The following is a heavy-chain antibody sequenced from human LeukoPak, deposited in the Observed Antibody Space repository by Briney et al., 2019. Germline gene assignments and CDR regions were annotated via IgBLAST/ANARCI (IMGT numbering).Heavy chain of an antibody. CDR3: ARKSGGYDSYMDV. CDR2: ISAYNGNT. Sequence: GASVKVSCKASGYPFTTYFISWVRQAPGQGLEWMGWISAYNGNTNYAQTLQGRVTMTTDTSTSTAYMELRSRRSDDTAVYYCARKSGGYDSYMDVWGKGTTVTVSS. V-gene: IGHV1-18*01. CDR1: GYPFTTYF. D-gene: IGHD5-12*01. J-gene: IGHJ6*03.